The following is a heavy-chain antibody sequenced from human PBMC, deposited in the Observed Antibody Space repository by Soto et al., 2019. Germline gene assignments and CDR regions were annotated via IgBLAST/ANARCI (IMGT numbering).Heavy chain of an antibody. J-gene: IGHJ3*02. V-gene: IGHV3-30*18. CDR1: GFTFISYG. D-gene: IGHD3-22*01. CDR3: AKERGYDSSGYYYGGAFDI. Sequence: SLRLSSAATGFTFISYGMQWVRQVPGKGLEWVAVISYDGSNKYYAGSVKGRFTISRDNSKNTLYLQMNSLRAEDTAVYYCAKERGYDSSGYYYGGAFDIWGQGT. CDR2: ISYDGSNK.